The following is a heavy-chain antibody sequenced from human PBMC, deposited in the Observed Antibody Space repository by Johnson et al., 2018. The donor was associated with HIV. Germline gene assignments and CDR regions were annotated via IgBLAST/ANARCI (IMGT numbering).Heavy chain of an antibody. D-gene: IGHD3-16*01. Sequence: VQLVESGGGVVQPGRSLRLSCAASGFTFSSYAMHWVRQAPAKGLVWVSRINPDGSSTDYADSVKGRFTISRDNAKNTLYLQMNSLRAEDTAVYYCARDGAADNAFDIWGQGTMVTVSS. CDR2: INPDGSST. CDR3: ARDGAADNAFDI. J-gene: IGHJ3*02. CDR1: GFTFSSYA. V-gene: IGHV3-74*01.